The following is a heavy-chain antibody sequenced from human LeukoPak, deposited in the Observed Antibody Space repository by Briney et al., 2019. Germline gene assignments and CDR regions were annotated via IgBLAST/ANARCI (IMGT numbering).Heavy chain of an antibody. V-gene: IGHV3-23*01. CDR1: GGSISSSN. Sequence: PSETLSLTCAVSGGSISSSNWWTWVRQPPGKGLEWVSAISGSGGSTYYADSVKGRFTISRDNSKNTLYLQMNSLRAEDTAVYYCAKDLNLRYFDYWGQGTLVTVSS. CDR3: AKDLNLRYFDY. D-gene: IGHD1-7*01. J-gene: IGHJ4*02. CDR2: ISGSGGST.